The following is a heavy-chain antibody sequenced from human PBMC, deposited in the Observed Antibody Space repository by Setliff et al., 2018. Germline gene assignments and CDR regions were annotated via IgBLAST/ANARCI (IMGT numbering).Heavy chain of an antibody. D-gene: IGHD3-10*01. Sequence: GGSLRLSCTASGLSYINDWVNWVRQAPGKELECVAFIRYDGSNKYYADSVKGRFTISRDNSENTLFLQMTSLRPEDTGIYYCAKVKKPLIRGSGFDYWGRGTLVTVSS. CDR1: GLSYINDW. J-gene: IGHJ4*02. CDR3: AKVKKPLIRGSGFDY. CDR2: IRYDGSNK. V-gene: IGHV3-30*02.